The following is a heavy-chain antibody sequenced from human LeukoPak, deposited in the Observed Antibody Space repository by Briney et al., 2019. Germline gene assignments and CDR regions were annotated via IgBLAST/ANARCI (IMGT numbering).Heavy chain of an antibody. CDR2: IHPNSGGT. J-gene: IGHJ4*02. CDR1: GYSFTAYY. CDR3: ARAGRGTSYYTVDF. D-gene: IGHD3-9*01. Sequence: ASVNVSCKASGYSFTAYYIHWVRQAPGQGLEWMGRIHPNSGGTNYAQKFQGRVTMTRDTSISTVYMDLSRLRSDDTAVYYCARAGRGTSYYTVDFWGQGTLVTVSS. V-gene: IGHV1-2*06.